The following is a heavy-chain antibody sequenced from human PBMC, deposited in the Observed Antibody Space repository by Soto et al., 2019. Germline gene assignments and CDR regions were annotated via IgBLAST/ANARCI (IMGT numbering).Heavy chain of an antibody. J-gene: IGHJ6*02. Sequence: PGGSLRLSCAASGFTFSSYAMSWVRQAPGKGLEWVSAISGSGGSTYYADSVKGRFTISRDNSKNTLYLQMNSLRAEDTAVYYCAKDSLGLALFGVDSTYYYGMDVWGQGTTVTVSS. D-gene: IGHD3-3*01. CDR3: AKDSLGLALFGVDSTYYYGMDV. V-gene: IGHV3-23*01. CDR2: ISGSGGST. CDR1: GFTFSSYA.